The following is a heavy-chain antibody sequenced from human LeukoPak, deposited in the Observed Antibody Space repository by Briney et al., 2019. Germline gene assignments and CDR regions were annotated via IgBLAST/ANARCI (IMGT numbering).Heavy chain of an antibody. V-gene: IGHV3-23*01. Sequence: GGSLRLSCAASGFTFSSYAMSWVRQAPGKGLEWVSAISGSGGSTYYADSVKGRFTISRDNSKNTLYLQMNSLRAEDTAVYYCANINYGDYVGGSDYWGQGTLVTVSS. CDR2: ISGSGGST. CDR1: GFTFSSYA. J-gene: IGHJ4*02. D-gene: IGHD4-17*01. CDR3: ANINYGDYVGGSDY.